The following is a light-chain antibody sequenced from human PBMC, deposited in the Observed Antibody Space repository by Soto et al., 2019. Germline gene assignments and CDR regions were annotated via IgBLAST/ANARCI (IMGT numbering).Light chain of an antibody. CDR2: GAS. Sequence: DIQMTQSPSTLSASVGDRVTITCRASQSISSWLAWYQQKPGKAPKLLIYGASSLENGLPSRFSGSGSGTEFTLIISSLQPDGFATYYCQQYGSFYTFGQGTKLETK. V-gene: IGKV1-5*01. J-gene: IGKJ2*01. CDR1: QSISSW. CDR3: QQYGSFYT.